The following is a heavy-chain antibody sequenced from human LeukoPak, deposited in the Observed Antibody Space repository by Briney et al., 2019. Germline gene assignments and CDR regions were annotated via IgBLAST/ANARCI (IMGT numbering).Heavy chain of an antibody. CDR1: GGSFSGYY. CDR2: INHSGST. J-gene: IGHJ1*01. Sequence: LETLSLTCAVYGGSFSGYYWSWIRQPPGKGLEWIGEINHSGSTNYNPSLKSRVTISVDTSKNQFSLKLSSVAAADTAVYYCARGSSYGSGSYRSEYFQHWGEGTLVTVSS. V-gene: IGHV4-34*01. D-gene: IGHD3-10*01. CDR3: ARGSSYGSGSYRSEYFQH.